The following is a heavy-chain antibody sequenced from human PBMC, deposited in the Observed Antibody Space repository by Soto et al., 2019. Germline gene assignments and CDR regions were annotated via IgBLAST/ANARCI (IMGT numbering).Heavy chain of an antibody. Sequence: SETLSLTCTVSGGSIRSSSYYWVWIRQPPGKGLEWIGSVFYLGNTYYNPSLGSRVTISVDTSKNQFSLKLRSVTAADTAVFYRAGLYPYESSGYHLNYWGQGTLVTVSS. CDR2: VFYLGNT. V-gene: IGHV4-39*01. CDR3: AGLYPYESSGYHLNY. J-gene: IGHJ4*02. CDR1: GGSIRSSSYY. D-gene: IGHD3-22*01.